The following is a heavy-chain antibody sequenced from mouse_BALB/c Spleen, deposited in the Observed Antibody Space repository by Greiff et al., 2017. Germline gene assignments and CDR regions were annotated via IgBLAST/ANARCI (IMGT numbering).Heavy chain of an antibody. J-gene: IGHJ2*01. CDR3: ARGQYGNPDY. CDR2: ISSGGST. CDR1: GFTFSSYA. Sequence: EVKVEESGGGLVKPGGSLKLSCAASGFTFSSYAMSWVRQTPEKRLEWVASISSGGSTYYPDSVKGRFTISRDNARNILYLQMSSLRSEDTAMYYCARGQYGNPDYWGQGTTLTVSS. V-gene: IGHV5-6-5*01. D-gene: IGHD2-10*02.